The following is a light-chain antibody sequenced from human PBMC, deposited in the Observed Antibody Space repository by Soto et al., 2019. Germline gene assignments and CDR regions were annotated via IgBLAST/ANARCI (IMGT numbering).Light chain of an antibody. Sequence: EIVLTQSPATLSLSPGERATLSCRASQSVSSYLAWYQQKPGPAPRLLIYDASNRATGIPARFSGSGSGTDFPLTISSLEPEDVAVYYCQQRSNWPPLTFGGGTKVEIK. CDR2: DAS. CDR3: QQRSNWPPLT. V-gene: IGKV3-11*01. J-gene: IGKJ4*01. CDR1: QSVSSY.